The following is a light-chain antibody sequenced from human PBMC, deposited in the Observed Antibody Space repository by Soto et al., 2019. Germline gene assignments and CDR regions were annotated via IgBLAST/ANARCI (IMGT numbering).Light chain of an antibody. J-gene: IGKJ5*01. Sequence: EIVLTQSPGTLSLSPGERATLSCRASQSVSNNYLAWYQQKPGQAPRLLIYGISKRATDIPDRFSGSGSGTDFTLTISSLQPEDFATYYCQQSHSTVTFGQGTRLEI. CDR3: QQSHSTVT. CDR1: QSVSNNY. CDR2: GIS. V-gene: IGKV3-20*01.